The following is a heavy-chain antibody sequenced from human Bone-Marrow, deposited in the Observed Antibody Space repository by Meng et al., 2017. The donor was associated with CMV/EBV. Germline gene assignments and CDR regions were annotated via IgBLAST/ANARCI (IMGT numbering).Heavy chain of an antibody. CDR3: ARDDRGAVPAVSLDY. CDR1: GGSIRSTSDY. V-gene: IGHV4-39*07. CDR2: IYYTGNT. Sequence: SETLSLTCTVSGGSIRSTSDYWAWIRQTSGKGLEWIGSIYYTGNTHYNPSLQSRVTISLDTSNNQFSLRLNSVTAADTAVYFCARDDRGAVPAVSLDYWGQGTLVTVSS. J-gene: IGHJ4*02. D-gene: IGHD2-2*01.